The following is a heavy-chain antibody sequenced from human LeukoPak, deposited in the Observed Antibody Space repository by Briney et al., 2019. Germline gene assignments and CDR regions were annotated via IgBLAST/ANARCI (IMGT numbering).Heavy chain of an antibody. Sequence: KASETLSLTCAVSGGSISSSSYYWGWVRQPPGKGLEWIGTINYSGNTYYNPSLKGRVTISVDTSKSQFSLKLSSVTAADTAVYYCARRKTGTMEDYWGQGTLVTVSS. CDR3: ARRKTGTMEDY. V-gene: IGHV4-39*01. CDR1: GGSISSSSYY. D-gene: IGHD1-7*01. J-gene: IGHJ4*02. CDR2: INYSGNT.